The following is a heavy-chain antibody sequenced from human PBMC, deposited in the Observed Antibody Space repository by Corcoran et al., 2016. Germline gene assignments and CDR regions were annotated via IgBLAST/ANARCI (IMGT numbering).Heavy chain of an antibody. J-gene: IGHJ3*02. Sequence: QVQLVQSGAEVKKPGASVKVSCKASGYTFTSYGISWVRQAPGQGLEWMGWISAYNGNTNYAQKLQGRVTMTTDTSTTTAYMELRSLRSDDTAVYYCARERDSGSYYGHHAFDIWGQGTMVTVSS. CDR3: ARERDSGSYYGHHAFDI. V-gene: IGHV1-18*01. CDR1: GYTFTSYG. D-gene: IGHD1-26*01. CDR2: ISAYNGNT.